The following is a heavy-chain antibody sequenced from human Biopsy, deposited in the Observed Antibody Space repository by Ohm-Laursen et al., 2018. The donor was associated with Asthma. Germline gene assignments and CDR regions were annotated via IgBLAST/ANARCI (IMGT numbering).Heavy chain of an antibody. V-gene: IGHV4-31*03. D-gene: IGHD3-22*01. CDR3: ARARDYYDSRGYYRSFDY. CDR1: YGSITSGGYY. CDR2: IYYSGST. J-gene: IGHJ4*02. Sequence: SDTLSLTCPISYGSITSGGYYWTWIRQHPGKGLEWIGFIYYSGSTYYNPSLKSRVSISIDTSKNQFSLKLSSVTAADTAVYYCARARDYYDSRGYYRSFDYWGQGTLVTVSS.